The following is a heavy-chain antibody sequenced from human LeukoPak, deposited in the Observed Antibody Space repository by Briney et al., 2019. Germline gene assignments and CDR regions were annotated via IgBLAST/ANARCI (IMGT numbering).Heavy chain of an antibody. J-gene: IGHJ4*02. D-gene: IGHD1-26*01. Sequence: SETLSLTCAVYGESLSKYYWTWIRQSPGKGLEWIGEINHRGSTKHNPSLKSRVTLSVDTSKHQFSLKLTSVTAADAAVYYCASSVGSTDYWGQGTLVTVSS. V-gene: IGHV4-34*01. CDR3: ASSVGSTDY. CDR2: INHRGST. CDR1: GESLSKYY.